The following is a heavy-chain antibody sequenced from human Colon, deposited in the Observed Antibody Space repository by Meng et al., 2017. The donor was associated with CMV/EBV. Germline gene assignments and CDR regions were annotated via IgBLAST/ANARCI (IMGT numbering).Heavy chain of an antibody. CDR2: FDREDGEP. Sequence: ASVKVSCKVSPYSISDFSIYWVRDVPGKGFEWMGGFDREDGEPLYAQNFQGRVTLTEETYKDTAYMEWTGLRTDDSAVYYCATERVTGYHYGTLAFWGQGTLVTVSS. V-gene: IGHV1-24*01. CDR3: ATERVTGYHYGTLAF. CDR1: PYSISDFS. J-gene: IGHJ4*02. D-gene: IGHD1-20*01.